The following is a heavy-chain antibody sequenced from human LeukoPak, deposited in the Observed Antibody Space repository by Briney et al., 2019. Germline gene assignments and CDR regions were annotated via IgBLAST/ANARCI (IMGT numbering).Heavy chain of an antibody. J-gene: IGHJ6*02. D-gene: IGHD4-17*01. CDR2: INSDGSST. CDR3: ARVLSDYGDPSGVYYYYGMDV. CDR1: GFTFSSYW. V-gene: IGHV3-74*01. Sequence: GGSLRLSCAASGFTFSSYWMHWVRQAPGKGLVWVSRINSDGSSTSYADSVKGRFTISRDNAKNTLYLQMNSLRAEDTAVYYCARVLSDYGDPSGVYYYYGMDVWGQGTTVTVSS.